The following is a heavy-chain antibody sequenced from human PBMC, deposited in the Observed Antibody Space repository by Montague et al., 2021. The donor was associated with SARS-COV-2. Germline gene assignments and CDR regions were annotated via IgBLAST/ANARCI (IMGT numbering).Heavy chain of an antibody. J-gene: IGHJ6*03. V-gene: IGHV4-34*01. CDR2: IHHGGST. CDR3: ARLGDGVVPSPILGVGPYYSYYYMDV. Sequence: SETLSLTCAVHGGSFSTYSWNWFRQPPGKGLEWIGEIHHGGSTNYNPSLKSRVTISADTSKNQFSLKLTSVAAADTAVYYCARLGDGVVPSPILGVGPYYSYYYMDVWGKGTTVTVSS. CDR1: GGSFSTYS. D-gene: IGHD3-10*01.